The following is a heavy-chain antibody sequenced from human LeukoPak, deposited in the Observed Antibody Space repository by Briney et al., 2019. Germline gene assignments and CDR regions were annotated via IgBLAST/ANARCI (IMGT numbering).Heavy chain of an antibody. D-gene: IGHD2-15*01. J-gene: IGHJ4*02. Sequence: GGSLRLSCAASRFAFSSYAMHWVRQAPGKGLESVSAISSNGGDTYYAGSVKGRFTISRDISKNTLYLHMGSLRTEDMAVYYCARERSGGIIDYWGQGTLVTVSS. V-gene: IGHV3-64*02. CDR3: ARERSGGIIDY. CDR1: RFAFSSYA. CDR2: ISSNGGDT.